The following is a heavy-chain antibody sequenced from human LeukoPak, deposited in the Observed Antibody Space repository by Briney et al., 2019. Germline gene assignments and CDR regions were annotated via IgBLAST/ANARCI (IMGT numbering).Heavy chain of an antibody. CDR1: GFTFDDYA. CDR3: AKGDTYYDLLTCFDF. D-gene: IGHD3-9*01. V-gene: IGHV3-9*01. Sequence: GGSLRLSCAASGFTFDDYAMHWVRQAPGKGLEWVSGISWNSGSIGYADSVKGRFTISRDNSKNTLYLQMNSLRDEDTAVYYCAKGDTYYDLLTCFDFWGPGTLVTVSS. J-gene: IGHJ4*02. CDR2: ISWNSGSI.